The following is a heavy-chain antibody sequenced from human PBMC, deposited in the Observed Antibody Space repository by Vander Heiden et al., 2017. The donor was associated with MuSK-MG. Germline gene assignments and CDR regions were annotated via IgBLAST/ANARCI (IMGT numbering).Heavy chain of an antibody. CDR2: INHSGST. V-gene: IGHV4-34*02. CDR3: ARVRMGYYDSSGYYFLDY. D-gene: IGHD3-22*01. CDR1: GGSFSGYY. J-gene: IGHJ4*02. Sequence: QVHLQQWGAGLLKPSETLSLTCAVYGGSFSGYYWTWIRQPPGKGLEWIGEINHSGSTNYNPSLKSRVTISVDTSKNQFSLKLSSVTAADTAVYYGARVRMGYYDSSGYYFLDYWGQGTLVTVSS.